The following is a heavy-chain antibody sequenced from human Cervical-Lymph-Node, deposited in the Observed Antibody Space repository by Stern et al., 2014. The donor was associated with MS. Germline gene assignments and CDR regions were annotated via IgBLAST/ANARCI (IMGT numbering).Heavy chain of an antibody. J-gene: IGHJ4*02. Sequence: EVQLVESGGGLVQPGGSLTLSCVASGFSIRSYWMHWVRQGPGRGLEWVARINRDGTSTYHAVSVRGRFTISRDNARNTLYLQMHSLRAEDAAVYYCSKDTYGPEDFWGQGTSVTVSS. CDR1: GFSIRSYW. CDR2: INRDGTST. CDR3: SKDTYGPEDF. D-gene: IGHD3-10*01. V-gene: IGHV3-74*01.